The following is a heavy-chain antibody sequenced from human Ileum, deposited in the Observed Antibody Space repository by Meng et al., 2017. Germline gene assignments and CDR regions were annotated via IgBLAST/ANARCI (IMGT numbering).Heavy chain of an antibody. CDR1: GGTVSSAAHQ. CDR3: ARDYWGSLDY. V-gene: IGHV4-61*08. J-gene: IGHJ4*02. D-gene: IGHD7-27*01. CDR2: AANSFDPSP. Sequence: SALAVDTPSVTSSITYTCSGGTVSSAAHQCGWIRPPPGKGLEWIVYAANSFDPSPNYNPSLKSRVTISLDTPKNQFSLKLTSVTAADTAVYYCARDYWGSLDYWGQGILVTVSS.